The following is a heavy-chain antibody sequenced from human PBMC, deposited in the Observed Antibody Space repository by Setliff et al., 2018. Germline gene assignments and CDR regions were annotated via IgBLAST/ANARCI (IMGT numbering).Heavy chain of an antibody. CDR1: GGTFSDYH. J-gene: IGHJ4*02. D-gene: IGHD6-6*01. CDR3: ARGRNIAARLLDS. Sequence: PSETLSLTCVAYGGTFSDYHWTWIRQSPEKGLEWIGEINHRGSTNYNPSLKSRVTISIDTSKDQFPLKLISMTAADTAVYYCARGRNIAARLLDSWGQGTLVTVPQ. CDR2: INHRGST. V-gene: IGHV4-34*01.